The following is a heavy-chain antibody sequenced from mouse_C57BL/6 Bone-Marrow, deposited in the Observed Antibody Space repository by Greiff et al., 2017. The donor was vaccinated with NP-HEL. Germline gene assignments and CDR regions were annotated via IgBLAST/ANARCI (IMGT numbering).Heavy chain of an antibody. CDR1: GYAFRSYW. CDR2: IYPGDGDT. Sequence: QVQLQQSGAELVKPGASVKISCKASGYAFRSYWLNWVKQRPGKGLEWIGQIYPGDGDTNYNGKFKGKATLTADKSSSTAYMQLSSLTSEDSAVYFCARLFITTVVAWYFDVWGTGTTVTVSS. V-gene: IGHV1-80*01. J-gene: IGHJ1*03. D-gene: IGHD1-1*01. CDR3: ARLFITTVVAWYFDV.